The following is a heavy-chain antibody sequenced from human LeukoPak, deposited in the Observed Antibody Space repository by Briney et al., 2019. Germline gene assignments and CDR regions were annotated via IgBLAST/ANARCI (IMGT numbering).Heavy chain of an antibody. D-gene: IGHD3-16*02. Sequence: GASVKVSCKASGGTFSSYAISWVRQAPGQGLEWMGRIIPILGIANYAQKFQGRVTITADKSTSTAYMELSSLRSEDTAVYYCARGSGSGVSYPFDYWGQGTLVTVSS. CDR3: ARGSGSGVSYPFDY. V-gene: IGHV1-69*04. CDR2: IIPILGIA. CDR1: GGTFSSYA. J-gene: IGHJ4*02.